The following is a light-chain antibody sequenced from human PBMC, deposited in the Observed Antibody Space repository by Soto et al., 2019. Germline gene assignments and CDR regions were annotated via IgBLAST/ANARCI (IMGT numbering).Light chain of an antibody. V-gene: IGKV3-11*01. CDR3: QDRNNWPVT. J-gene: IGKJ1*01. Sequence: EIVLTQSPATLSLSPGERATLSCRASQSVSSYLAWYQQKPGQAPRLLIYDASQRATGIPARFTGSGSGTDFNLIISGLEPEDFAVYYWQDRNNWPVTFGQGTKVDIK. CDR2: DAS. CDR1: QSVSSY.